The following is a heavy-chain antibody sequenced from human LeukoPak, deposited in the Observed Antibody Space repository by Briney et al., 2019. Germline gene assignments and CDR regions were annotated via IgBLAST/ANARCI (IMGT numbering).Heavy chain of an antibody. V-gene: IGHV3-21*01. CDR3: ARENSGSYRLPDY. CDR2: ISSSSSYI. J-gene: IGHJ4*02. Sequence: GGSLRLSCAASGFTFSSYSMNWVRQAPGKGLEWVSSISSSSSYIYYADSVKGRFTISRDNAKNSLYLQMNSLRAEDTAVYYCARENSGSYRLPDYWGQGTLVTVSS. CDR1: GFTFSSYS. D-gene: IGHD1-26*01.